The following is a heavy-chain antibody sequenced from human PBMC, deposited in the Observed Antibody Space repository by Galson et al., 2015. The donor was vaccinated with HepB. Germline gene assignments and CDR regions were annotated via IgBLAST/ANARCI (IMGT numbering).Heavy chain of an antibody. CDR2: ISYDGSNK. J-gene: IGHJ4*02. V-gene: IGHV3-30*18. Sequence: LRLSCAASGFTFSSYGMHWVRQAPGKGLEWVAVISYDGSNKYYADSVKGRFTISRDNSKNTLYLQMNSLRAEDTAVYYCAKDLRSPEGPPREPATDYWGQGTLVTVSS. CDR1: GFTFSSYG. CDR3: AKDLRSPEGPPREPATDY. D-gene: IGHD1-26*01.